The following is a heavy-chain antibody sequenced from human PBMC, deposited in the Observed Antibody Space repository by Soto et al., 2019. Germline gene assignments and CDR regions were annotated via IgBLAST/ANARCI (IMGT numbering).Heavy chain of an antibody. Sequence: GESLKISCKGLGYTFTNYWIGWVRQMPGKGLEWMGLIYPSDLDTIYSPSFQGQVTISADKSVSTAYLQWNSLKASDTAMYYCATRGTGVAAYFWGQGTQVNVS. J-gene: IGHJ4*02. V-gene: IGHV5-51*01. CDR3: ATRGTGVAAYF. D-gene: IGHD6-19*01. CDR2: IYPSDLDT. CDR1: GYTFTNYW.